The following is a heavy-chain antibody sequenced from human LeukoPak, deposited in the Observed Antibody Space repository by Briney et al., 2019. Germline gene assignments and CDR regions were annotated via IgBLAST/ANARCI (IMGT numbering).Heavy chain of an antibody. Sequence: PGGSLRLSCAASGFTFSSYAMSWVRQAPGKGLEWVSAISGSGGNTYFADSVKGRFTISRDNSKNTLYLQMNSLRAEDTAVYYCAKDRGSSGYYHNDAFDIWGQGTMVTVSS. CDR3: AKDRGSSGYYHNDAFDI. CDR2: ISGSGGNT. D-gene: IGHD3-22*01. CDR1: GFTFSSYA. J-gene: IGHJ3*02. V-gene: IGHV3-23*01.